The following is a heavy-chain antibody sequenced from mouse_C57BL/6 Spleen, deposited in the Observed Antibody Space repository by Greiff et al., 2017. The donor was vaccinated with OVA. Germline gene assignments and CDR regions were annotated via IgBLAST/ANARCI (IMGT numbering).Heavy chain of an antibody. J-gene: IGHJ4*01. CDR3: GRGGNPYYYSMDY. Sequence: QVQLQQPGAELVKPGASVTMSCKASGYTFTSYWVTWVKQRPGQGLEWIGDIYPGSGSTNYNEKFKSKATLTVDSSCRAAYKQRSILTSEESAVYYGGRGGNPYYYSMDYWGQGTSVTVSA. CDR2: IYPGSGST. V-gene: IGHV1-55*01. D-gene: IGHD2-1*01. CDR1: GYTFTSYW.